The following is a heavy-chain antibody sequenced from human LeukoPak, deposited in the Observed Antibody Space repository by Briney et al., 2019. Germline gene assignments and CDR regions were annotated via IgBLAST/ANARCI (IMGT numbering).Heavy chain of an antibody. CDR1: GDSISTSSYY. D-gene: IGHD3-22*01. V-gene: IGHV4-39*01. J-gene: IGHJ4*02. Sequence: PSETLSLTCTVSGDSISTSSYYWGWVRQPLGKGLEWLGSIYYRGNTYYNPSRKSRVTISVNTSKNQFSLNLYPVTAADTAVFYCARSYYYDYRQIDYWGQGTLVTVSS. CDR2: IYYRGNT. CDR3: ARSYYYDYRQIDY.